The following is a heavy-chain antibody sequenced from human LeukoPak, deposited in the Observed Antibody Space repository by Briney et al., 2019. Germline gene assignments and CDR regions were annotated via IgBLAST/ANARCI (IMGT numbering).Heavy chain of an antibody. Sequence: ASVKVSCKASGYTFTSYDIHWVRQATGQGLEWMGIINPSGGSTSYAQKFQGRVTMTRDTSTSTVYMELSSLRSEDTAVYYCARGGHSYGLPKADDAFDIWGQGTMVTVSS. J-gene: IGHJ3*02. CDR3: ARGGHSYGLPKADDAFDI. CDR1: GYTFTSYD. V-gene: IGHV1-46*01. CDR2: INPSGGST. D-gene: IGHD5-18*01.